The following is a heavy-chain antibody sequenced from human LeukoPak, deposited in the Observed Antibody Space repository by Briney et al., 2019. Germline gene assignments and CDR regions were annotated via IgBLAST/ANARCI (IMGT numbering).Heavy chain of an antibody. V-gene: IGHV4-30-2*01. D-gene: IGHD5-18*01. Sequence: SETLSLTCAVSGGSISSGGYSWRWIRQPPGKGLEWIGYIYHSGSTYYNPSLKSRVTISVDRSKNQFSLKLSSVTAADTAVYYCARGYSYGLIIDYWGQGTLVTVSS. CDR2: IYHSGST. J-gene: IGHJ4*02. CDR1: GGSISSGGYS. CDR3: ARGYSYGLIIDY.